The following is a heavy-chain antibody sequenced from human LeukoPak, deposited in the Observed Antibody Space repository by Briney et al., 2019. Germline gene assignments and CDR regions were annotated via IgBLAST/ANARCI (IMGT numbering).Heavy chain of an antibody. J-gene: IGHJ4*02. V-gene: IGHV3-23*01. CDR1: GFTFSSYA. CDR3: AKEKTGTTPQDFDY. CDR2: ISGSGGST. D-gene: IGHD1-7*01. Sequence: GGSLKPSCAASGFTFSSYAMSWVRKAPGKGLEWVSAISGSGGSTYYADSVKGRFTISRDNSRNTLYLQMNSLRAEDTAVYYCAKEKTGTTPQDFDYWGQGTLVTVSS.